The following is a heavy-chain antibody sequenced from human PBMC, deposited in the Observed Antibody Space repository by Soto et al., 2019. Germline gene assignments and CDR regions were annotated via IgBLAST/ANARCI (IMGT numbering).Heavy chain of an antibody. CDR3: ARRTGDYGPYGMDV. J-gene: IGHJ6*02. CDR2: IDHSGST. Sequence: SETLSLTCTFSVGSISSGDYYWSWIRQPPGKGLEWIGWIDHSGSTYYNPSLKSRVSMSIDTSKNQFSLYLSSVTAADTAVYYCARRTGDYGPYGMDVWGQGTTVTVSS. V-gene: IGHV4-30-4*01. D-gene: IGHD3-9*01. CDR1: VGSISSGDYY.